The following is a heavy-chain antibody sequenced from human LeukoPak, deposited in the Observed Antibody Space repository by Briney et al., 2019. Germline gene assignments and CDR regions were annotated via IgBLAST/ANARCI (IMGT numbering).Heavy chain of an antibody. D-gene: IGHD2-15*01. CDR3: AKSRCSDGSCYLSGGFDF. Sequence: SVKVSCKASGGTFSSYAISWVRQAPGQGLEWMGRIIPILGIANYAQKFQGRVTITADKSTSTAYMELSSLRSEDTAVYYCAKSRCSDGSCYLSGGFDFWGQGTMVTVSS. V-gene: IGHV1-69*04. CDR1: GGTFSSYA. J-gene: IGHJ3*01. CDR2: IIPILGIA.